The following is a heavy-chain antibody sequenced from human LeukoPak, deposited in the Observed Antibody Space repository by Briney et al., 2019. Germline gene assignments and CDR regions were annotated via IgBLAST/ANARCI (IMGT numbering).Heavy chain of an antibody. V-gene: IGHV3-21*01. D-gene: IGHD1-14*01. CDR1: GFTFSDYH. CDR2: IAGGGDYM. Sequence: GGSLRLSCAASGFTFSDYHMNWVRQAPGKGLEWISSIAGGGDYMYYADSVKGRFTISRDNAKNSLYLQMNSLRAEDTAVYYCARDPSGEGSWGQGTLVTVSS. J-gene: IGHJ5*02. CDR3: ARDPSGEGS.